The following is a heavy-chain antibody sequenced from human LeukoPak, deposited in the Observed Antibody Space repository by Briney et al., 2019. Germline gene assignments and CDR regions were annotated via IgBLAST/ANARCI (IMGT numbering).Heavy chain of an antibody. CDR1: GASISSGGYY. J-gene: IGHJ5*02. CDR2: ISYSGTT. V-gene: IGHV4-31*03. Sequence: PSETLSLTCTVSGASISSGGYYWSWIRQHPGKGLEWIGYISYSGTTYCNPSLKSRVTISIGTSKSQFSLKLSSVTAADTAVYYCARSYSYDNWFDPWGQGTLVTVSS. CDR3: ARSYSYDNWFDP. D-gene: IGHD5-12*01.